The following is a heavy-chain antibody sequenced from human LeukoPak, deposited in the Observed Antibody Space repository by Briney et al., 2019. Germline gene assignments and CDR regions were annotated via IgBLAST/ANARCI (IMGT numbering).Heavy chain of an antibody. CDR3: ARDTLSSTGYYYYGMDV. CDR1: GYTFTSYA. D-gene: IGHD3-16*02. CDR2: INAGNGNT. V-gene: IGHV1-3*01. Sequence: ASVKVPCKASGYTFTSYAMHWVRQAPGQRLEWMGWINAGNGNTKYSQKFQGRVTITRDTSASTAYMELSSLRSEDTAVYYCARDTLSSTGYYYYGMDVWGQGTTVTVSS. J-gene: IGHJ6*02.